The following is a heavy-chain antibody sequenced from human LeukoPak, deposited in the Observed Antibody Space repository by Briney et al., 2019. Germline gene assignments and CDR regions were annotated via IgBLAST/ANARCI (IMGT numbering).Heavy chain of an antibody. CDR2: INAGNGNT. Sequence: GASVKVSCKASGYTFTSYAMHWVRQAPGQRLEWMGWINAGNGNTKYSQKFQGRVTITRDTSASTAYMELSSLRSEDTAVYYCARARDIRKGWYFDLWGRGTLVTVSS. CDR3: ARARDIRKGWYFDL. J-gene: IGHJ2*01. CDR1: GYTFTSYA. V-gene: IGHV1-3*01. D-gene: IGHD2-15*01.